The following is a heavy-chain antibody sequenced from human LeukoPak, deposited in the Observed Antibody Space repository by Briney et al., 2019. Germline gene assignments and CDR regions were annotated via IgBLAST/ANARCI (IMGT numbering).Heavy chain of an antibody. CDR2: ISSSSSYI. Sequence: PGGSLRLSCAASGFTFSSYSMNWVRQAPGKGLEWVSSISSSSSYIYYADSVKGRFTISRDNAKNSLYLQMNSLRAEDTAVYYCARWPEQWLVEGGFDYWGQGTLVTVSS. D-gene: IGHD6-19*01. J-gene: IGHJ4*02. CDR3: ARWPEQWLVEGGFDY. CDR1: GFTFSSYS. V-gene: IGHV3-21*01.